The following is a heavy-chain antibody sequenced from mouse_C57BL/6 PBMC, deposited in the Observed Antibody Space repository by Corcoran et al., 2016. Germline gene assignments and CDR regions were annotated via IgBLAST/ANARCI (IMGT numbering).Heavy chain of an antibody. CDR2: INTYSGVP. Sequence: QIQLVQSGPELKKPGETVKISCKASGYTFTTYGMSWVKQAPGKGLKWMGWINTYSGVPTYADDFKGRFAFSLETSASTAYLQINNLKNEDTATYFGARQLRVYAMDYWGQGTSVTVSS. V-gene: IGHV9-3*01. D-gene: IGHD1-1*01. CDR1: GYTFTTYG. CDR3: ARQLRVYAMDY. J-gene: IGHJ4*01.